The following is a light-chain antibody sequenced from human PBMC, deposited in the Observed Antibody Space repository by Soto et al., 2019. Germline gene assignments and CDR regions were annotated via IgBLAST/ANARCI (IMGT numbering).Light chain of an antibody. CDR3: TQDGSSTLYT. J-gene: IGKJ2*01. CDR2: GAS. CDR1: QSVSSSY. Sequence: EIVLTQYPGTLSLSPGERATLSCRASQSVSSSYLAWYQQKPGQAPRLLIYGASSRATGIPDRFSGSGSGTDFTLTIRRLEPEDFGVCYCTQDGSSTLYTFGQGTKLAIQ. V-gene: IGKV3-20*01.